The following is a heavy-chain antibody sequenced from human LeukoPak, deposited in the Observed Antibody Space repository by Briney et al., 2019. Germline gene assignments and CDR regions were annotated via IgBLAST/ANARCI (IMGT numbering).Heavy chain of an antibody. CDR2: IYPGDSDT. CDR3: ARRLRTTVTTRAFDI. V-gene: IGHV5-51*01. J-gene: IGHJ3*02. Sequence: PGGSLRLSCKGSGYSFTSYWIGWVRQMPGKCLEWMGIIYPGDSDTRYSPSFQGQVTISADKSISTAYLQWSSLKASDTAMYYCARRLRTTVTTRAFDIWGQGTMVTVSS. D-gene: IGHD4-11*01. CDR1: GYSFTSYW.